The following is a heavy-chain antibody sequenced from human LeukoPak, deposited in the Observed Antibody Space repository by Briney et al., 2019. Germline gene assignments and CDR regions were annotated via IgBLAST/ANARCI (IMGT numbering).Heavy chain of an antibody. J-gene: IGHJ5*02. CDR2: IYYSGST. V-gene: IGHV4-31*03. CDR1: GGSISSGGYY. Sequence: SETLSLTCTVSGGSISSGGYYWSWIRQHPGKGLEWIGYIYYSGSTYYNPSLKSRVTISVDTSKNQFSLKLSSVTAADTAVYYCARVAIVVAILWFDPWGQGTLVTVSS. D-gene: IGHD3-22*01. CDR3: ARVAIVVAILWFDP.